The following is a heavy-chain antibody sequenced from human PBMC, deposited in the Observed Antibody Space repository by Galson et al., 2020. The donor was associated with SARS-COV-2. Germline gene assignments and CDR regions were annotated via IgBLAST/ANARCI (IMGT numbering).Heavy chain of an antibody. D-gene: IGHD6-19*01. CDR1: GYTLTELS. J-gene: IGHJ6*02. Sequence: ASVKVSCKVSGYTLTELSMHWVRQAPGKGLEWMGGFDPEDGETIYAQKFQGRVTMTADTSTDTAYMELSSLRSEDTAVYYCATSIAVAGTMKEDCYYYGMDVWGQGTTVTVSS. CDR2: FDPEDGET. V-gene: IGHV1-24*01. CDR3: ATSIAVAGTMKEDCYYYGMDV.